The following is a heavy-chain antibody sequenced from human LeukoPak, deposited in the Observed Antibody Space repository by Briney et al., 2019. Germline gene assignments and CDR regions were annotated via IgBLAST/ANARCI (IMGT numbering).Heavy chain of an antibody. Sequence: GGSLRLSCAASVFTFSRYVMNWVRQAPEKGLEWVSSITGSDTNIFYADSVRGRFTISRDNSKNIVFLQMDSLRAEHTAIYYCARRGPNWGFFDYWGQGSLLTVSS. CDR2: ITGSDTNI. CDR3: ARRGPNWGFFDY. J-gene: IGHJ4*02. D-gene: IGHD3-16*01. CDR1: VFTFSRYV. V-gene: IGHV3-23*01.